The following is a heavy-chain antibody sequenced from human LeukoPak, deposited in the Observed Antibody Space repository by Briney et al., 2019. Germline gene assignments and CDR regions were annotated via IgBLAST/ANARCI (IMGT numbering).Heavy chain of an antibody. Sequence: GGSLRLSCAASGFTFRSYDIHGVPQAPGRGLEGVALIWYGGSNKYYADSVKGRFTVSRDNSKNTLYLQMNSLRAEYTAVYYCGGYSYADAIDYWGQGTLVTVSS. CDR1: GFTFRSYD. V-gene: IGHV3-33*08. CDR2: IWYGGSNK. CDR3: GGYSYADAIDY. J-gene: IGHJ4*02. D-gene: IGHD3-16*01.